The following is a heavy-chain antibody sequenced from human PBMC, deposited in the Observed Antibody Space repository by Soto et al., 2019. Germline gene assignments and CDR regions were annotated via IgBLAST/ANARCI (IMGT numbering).Heavy chain of an antibody. J-gene: IGHJ4*02. D-gene: IGHD3-16*01. Sequence: QVQLVESGGMSVRPGGSLRLSCSGSGFNFSDYYMNWIRQIPVRGLEWVSSILSLESHKYYAASVMGRFSISRDNAQKSLFLPMNNLRAEDTGIYFCATGLKDASNRPSFDSWGPGTPVTVSS. CDR3: ATGLKDASNRPSFDS. CDR1: GFNFSDYY. CDR2: ILSLESHK. V-gene: IGHV3-11*01.